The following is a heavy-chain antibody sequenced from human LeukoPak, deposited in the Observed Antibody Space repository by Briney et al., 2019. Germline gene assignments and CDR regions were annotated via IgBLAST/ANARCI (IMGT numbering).Heavy chain of an antibody. CDR3: ARESLDSSSWYYFDY. V-gene: IGHV3-20*04. CDR2: ISGSGGST. J-gene: IGHJ4*02. Sequence: GGSLRLSCAASGFTFSSYAMSWVRQAPGKGLEWVSAISGSGGSTGYADSVKGRFTISRDNAKNSLYLQMNSLRAEDTALYYCARESLDSSSWYYFDYWGQGTLVTVSS. D-gene: IGHD6-13*01. CDR1: GFTFSSYA.